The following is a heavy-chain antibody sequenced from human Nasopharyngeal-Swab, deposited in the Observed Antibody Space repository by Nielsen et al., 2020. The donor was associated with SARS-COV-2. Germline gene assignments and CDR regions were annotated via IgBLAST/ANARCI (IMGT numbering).Heavy chain of an antibody. J-gene: IGHJ6*03. V-gene: IGHV4-30-2*01. CDR3: ARGSAQYSGYDIGHYYYYYMDV. CDR2: IYHSGST. D-gene: IGHD5-12*01. Sequence: RQVPGKGLEWIGYIYHSGSTYYNPSLKSRLTISVDRSKNQFSLKLSSVTAADTAVYYCARGSAQYSGYDIGHYYYYYMDVWGKGTTVTVSS.